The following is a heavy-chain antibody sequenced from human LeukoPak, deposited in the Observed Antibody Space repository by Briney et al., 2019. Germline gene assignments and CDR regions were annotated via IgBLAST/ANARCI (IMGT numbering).Heavy chain of an antibody. CDR3: ARVNGEGGYFDY. Sequence: GGSLRLSCVASGFTFSSNGMHWVRQAPGKGLEWVTFIQYDGSKKYYADSVKGRFTISRDNSKNTLYLQMNSLRAEDTAVYYCARVNGEGGYFDYWGQGTLVTVSS. CDR2: IQYDGSKK. D-gene: IGHD3-10*01. V-gene: IGHV3-30*02. CDR1: GFTFSSNG. J-gene: IGHJ4*02.